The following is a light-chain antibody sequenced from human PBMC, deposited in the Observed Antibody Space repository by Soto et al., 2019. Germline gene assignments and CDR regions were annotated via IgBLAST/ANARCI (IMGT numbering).Light chain of an antibody. CDR3: ESYASSRPYG. Sequence: QSALTQPGSVSGSPGQSITISCTGTSSDVGGYNYVSWYQQHPGKAPKLLIYEVDNRPSGVSNRFYGSKSGNTASLTISGLKAEDEDDYSCESYASSRPYGFGNGNKVT. J-gene: IGLJ1*01. V-gene: IGLV2-14*01. CDR2: EVD. CDR1: SSDVGGYNY.